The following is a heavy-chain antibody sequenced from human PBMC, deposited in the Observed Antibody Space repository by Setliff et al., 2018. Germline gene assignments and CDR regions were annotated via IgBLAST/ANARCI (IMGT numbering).Heavy chain of an antibody. CDR3: ARDRTAYSYGLDV. Sequence: PSETLSLTCTVSGGSVSPYFWSWIRQPPGKGLQWIGYIYHNGNTNFTPSLKSRVNMSIDTSKNQFALNLKPVTAADTAVYYCARDRTAYSYGLDVWGQGTTVTVSS. J-gene: IGHJ6*02. CDR2: IYHNGNT. D-gene: IGHD5-18*01. CDR1: GGSVSPYF. V-gene: IGHV4-59*02.